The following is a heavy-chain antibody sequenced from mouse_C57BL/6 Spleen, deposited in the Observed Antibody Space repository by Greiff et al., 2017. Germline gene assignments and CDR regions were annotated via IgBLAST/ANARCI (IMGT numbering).Heavy chain of an antibody. D-gene: IGHD1-1*01. CDR3: ARDYGSSPWFSY. CDR1: GYTFTDYY. V-gene: IGHV1-75*01. Sequence: QVQLQQSGPELVKPGASVKISCKASGYTFTDYYINWVKQRPGQGLEWIGWIFPGSGSTYYNEKFNGKATLTVDKSSSTAYMFLSSLTSEDSSVYFCARDYGSSPWFSYWGQGTLVTVSA. CDR2: IFPGSGST. J-gene: IGHJ3*01.